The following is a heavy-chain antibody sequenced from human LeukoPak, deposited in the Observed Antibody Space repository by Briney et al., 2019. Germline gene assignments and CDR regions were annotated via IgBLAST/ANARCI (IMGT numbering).Heavy chain of an antibody. CDR2: INHSGST. CDR1: GGSFSGYY. Sequence: PSETLSLTCAVYGGSFSGYYWSWIRQPPGKGLEWIGEINHSGSTNYNPSLKSRVTISVDTSKNQFSLKLSSVTAADTAVYYCARVKAVAHDAFDIWGQGTMVTVSS. CDR3: ARVKAVAHDAFDI. V-gene: IGHV4-34*01. J-gene: IGHJ3*02. D-gene: IGHD6-19*01.